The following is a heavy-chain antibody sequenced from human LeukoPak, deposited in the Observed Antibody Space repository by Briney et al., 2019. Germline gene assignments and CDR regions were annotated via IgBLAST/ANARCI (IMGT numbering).Heavy chain of an antibody. J-gene: IGHJ6*03. CDR2: ISGRGGTT. CDR1: GFTFSDHA. Sequence: GGSLRLSCAASGFTFSDHAMTWVRQVPGKGLEWVSGISGRGGTTYSADYLKGRFTVSRDNSKNMLYLQMNDLRAEDTAEYFCAKGGYCGGTNCYFYYMDVWGKGTTVTVSS. D-gene: IGHD2-2*01. CDR3: AKGGYCGGTNCYFYYMDV. V-gene: IGHV3-23*01.